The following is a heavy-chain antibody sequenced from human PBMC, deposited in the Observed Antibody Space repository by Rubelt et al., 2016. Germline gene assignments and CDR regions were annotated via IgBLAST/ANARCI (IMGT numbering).Heavy chain of an antibody. V-gene: IGHV2-26*01. D-gene: IGHD3-3*01. Sequence: QVTLKESGPVLVTPTETLTLTCTVSGFSLSNARMGVSWIRQPPGKALEWLAHIFSTDEKSYSTSLKSRLTISKDTSKRRVVLTMTNVEPVDTATYYCARISGYDFWSGYPDYWGQGTLGTVSS. CDR1: GFSLSNARMG. J-gene: IGHJ4*02. CDR3: ARISGYDFWSGYPDY. CDR2: IFSTDEK.